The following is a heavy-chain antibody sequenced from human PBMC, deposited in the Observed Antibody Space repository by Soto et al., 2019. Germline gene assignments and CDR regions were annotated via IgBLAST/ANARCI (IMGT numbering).Heavy chain of an antibody. D-gene: IGHD4-4*01. V-gene: IGHV3-23*01. CDR3: ARSRDGYSFYFYYGMDG. CDR1: GFTFTNYA. J-gene: IGHJ6*02. CDR2: ISGSGEST. Sequence: GGSLRLSCAASGFTFTNYAMNWVRQAPGKGLEWVSVISGSGESTYYADSVKGRFTISRDNSKNTLYLQMNSLRAEDTAVYYCARSRDGYSFYFYYGMDGWGQGTTVTVSS.